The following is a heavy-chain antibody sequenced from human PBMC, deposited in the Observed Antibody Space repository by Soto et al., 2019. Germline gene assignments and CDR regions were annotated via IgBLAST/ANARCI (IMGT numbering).Heavy chain of an antibody. Sequence: GGSLRLSCAASGFTFSSYGMHWVRQAPGKGLEWVAVISYDGSNKYYADSVKGRFTISRDNSKNTLYLQMNSLRAEDTAVYYCATKRGYCSGGSCYFYAFDIWGQGTMVTVSS. CDR1: GFTFSSYG. CDR2: ISYDGSNK. D-gene: IGHD2-15*01. CDR3: ATKRGYCSGGSCYFYAFDI. J-gene: IGHJ3*02. V-gene: IGHV3-30*03.